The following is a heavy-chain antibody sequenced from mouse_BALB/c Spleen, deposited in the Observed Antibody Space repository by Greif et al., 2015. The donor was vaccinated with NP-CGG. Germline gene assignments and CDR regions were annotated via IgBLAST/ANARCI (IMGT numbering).Heavy chain of an antibody. CDR1: GFTFSSFG. Sequence: EVKLVESGGGLVQPGGSRKLSCAASGFTFSSFGMHWVRQAPEKGLEWVAYISSGSSTIYYADTVKGRFTISRDNPKSTLCLQMTSLRSEDTAMYYCARGGTATGMDDWGQGTSVTVSS. CDR2: ISSGSSTI. J-gene: IGHJ4*01. CDR3: ARGGTATGMDD. V-gene: IGHV5-17*02. D-gene: IGHD1-2*01.